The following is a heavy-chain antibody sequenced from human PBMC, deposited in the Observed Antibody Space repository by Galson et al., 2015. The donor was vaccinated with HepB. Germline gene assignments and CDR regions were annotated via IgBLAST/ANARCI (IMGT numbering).Heavy chain of an antibody. Sequence: LRLSCAASGFTFSTYGMHWVRQAPGKGLEWVAVVSYDGSDKHYVDPVKGRFTISRDNSQNTLHLQMNSLRPEDTAVYYCARGSHGFDYWGQGILVTVSS. J-gene: IGHJ4*02. V-gene: IGHV3-30*03. CDR2: VSYDGSDK. CDR1: GFTFSTYG. D-gene: IGHD3-10*01. CDR3: ARGSHGFDY.